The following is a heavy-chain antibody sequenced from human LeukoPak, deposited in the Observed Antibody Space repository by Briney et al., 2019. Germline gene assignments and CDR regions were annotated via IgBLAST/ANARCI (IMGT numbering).Heavy chain of an antibody. CDR1: GFSFTSYW. CDR3: ARDPGWSSFDI. J-gene: IGHJ3*02. Sequence: PGGSLRLSCVASGFSFTSYWMSWVRQAPGKGLEFVANINQDAGTTNYVDSVKGRFTISRDNAENSLYLQMSSLRDEDTALYYCARDPGWSSFDIWGQGIMVTVSS. D-gene: IGHD2-15*01. V-gene: IGHV3-7*01. CDR2: INQDAGTT.